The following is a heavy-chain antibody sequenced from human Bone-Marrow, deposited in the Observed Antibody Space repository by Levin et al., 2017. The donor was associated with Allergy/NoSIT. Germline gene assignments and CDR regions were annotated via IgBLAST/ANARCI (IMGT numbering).Heavy chain of an antibody. V-gene: IGHV3-11*01. CDR1: GFTFSDYY. D-gene: IGHD4-17*01. CDR2: ITSTGDNL. J-gene: IGHJ6*02. Sequence: KSGGSLRLSCAASGFTFSDYYMTWIRQAPGKGLEWVSYITSTGDNLYYADSVKGRFTISRDNAKNSLSLQMHSLRADDTAVYYCARDLARYGDYGYYGLDVWGPGTTVTVSS. CDR3: ARDLARYGDYGYYGLDV.